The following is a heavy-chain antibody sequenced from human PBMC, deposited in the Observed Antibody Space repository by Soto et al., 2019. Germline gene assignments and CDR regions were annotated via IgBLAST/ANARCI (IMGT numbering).Heavy chain of an antibody. CDR3: AKGTDSGRSYGQYFDY. CDR1: GFTFGSYA. D-gene: IGHD3-22*01. CDR2: ISGGGTPN. V-gene: IGHV3-23*01. J-gene: IGHJ4*02. Sequence: EVQLLDSGGDLVQPGGSLRLSCAASGFTFGSYAMTWVRQAPGKGLEWVSSISGGGTPNFYADSVQGRFTISRDNSKNTLYLQISRLRAEETAVYYCAKGTDSGRSYGQYFDYWGQGTLVTVSS.